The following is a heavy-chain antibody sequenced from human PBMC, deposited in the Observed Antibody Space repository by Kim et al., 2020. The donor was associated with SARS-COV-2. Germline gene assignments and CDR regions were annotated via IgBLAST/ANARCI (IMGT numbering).Heavy chain of an antibody. CDR1: GFTFSSHG. Sequence: GGSLRLSCAASGFTFSSHGMHWVRQAPGKGLEWVAVISYDGNVKYYADSVKGRFTISRDNSKSALYLQMDSLRAEDTAIYYCAERYASSPWDMDVWGQGTTVTASS. J-gene: IGHJ6*02. CDR2: ISYDGNVK. D-gene: IGHD2-2*01. V-gene: IGHV3-33*05. CDR3: AERYASSPWDMDV.